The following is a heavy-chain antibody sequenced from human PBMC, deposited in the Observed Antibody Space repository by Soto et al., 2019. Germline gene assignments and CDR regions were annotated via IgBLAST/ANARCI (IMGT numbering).Heavy chain of an antibody. CDR2: IYYSGST. CDR3: ARERESGLYYGMDV. CDR1: GGSISSSSYY. D-gene: IGHD5-12*01. V-gene: IGHV4-39*02. Sequence: SETLSLTCTVSGGSISSSSYYWGWIRQPPGKGLEWIGSIYYSGSTYYNPSLKSRVTISVDTSKNQFSLKLSSVTAADTAVYYCARERESGLYYGMDVWGQGTTVTVSS. J-gene: IGHJ6*02.